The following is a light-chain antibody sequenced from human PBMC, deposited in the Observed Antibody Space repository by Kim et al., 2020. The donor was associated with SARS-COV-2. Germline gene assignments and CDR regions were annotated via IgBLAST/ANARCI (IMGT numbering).Light chain of an antibody. CDR2: AAS. CDR3: QQSYSIPLT. CDR1: QSISSY. J-gene: IGKJ4*01. V-gene: IGKV1-39*01. Sequence: SVGDRVTISCRASQSISSYLNWYQQKPGRAPKLLIYAASTLQSGVPSRFNGSASGTDFTLTVTSLQPEDFATYYCQQSYSIPLTFGGGTKVDIK.